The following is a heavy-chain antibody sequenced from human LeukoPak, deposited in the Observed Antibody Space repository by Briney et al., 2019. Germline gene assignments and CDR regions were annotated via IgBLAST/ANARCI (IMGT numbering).Heavy chain of an antibody. Sequence: PGGSLRLSCAVSGFTVSSNYMIWIRQPPGKGLEWIGYIYYTGSTNYNPSLKSRVSISVDTSKNQFSLKLSSVTAADTAVYYCARHGGYHSPIDYWGQGTLVTVSS. CDR1: GFTVSSNY. CDR2: IYYTGST. V-gene: IGHV4-59*08. CDR3: ARHGGYHSPIDY. J-gene: IGHJ4*02. D-gene: IGHD3-22*01.